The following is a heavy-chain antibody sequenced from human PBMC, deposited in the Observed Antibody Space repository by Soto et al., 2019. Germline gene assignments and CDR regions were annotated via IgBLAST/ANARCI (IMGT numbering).Heavy chain of an antibody. D-gene: IGHD5-12*01. Sequence: QVQLQESGPGLVRPSETLSLTCTVSGGSVSSGSYYWTWIRQPPGKGLEWIGYIYHSGSTNYNPSLKSRVPISVDKSKSQLSLNLRSVTAADSAVYFCARHSDYDAALSWFDPWGQGILVTVSS. CDR1: GGSVSSGSYY. CDR3: ARHSDYDAALSWFDP. V-gene: IGHV4-61*01. J-gene: IGHJ5*02. CDR2: IYHSGST.